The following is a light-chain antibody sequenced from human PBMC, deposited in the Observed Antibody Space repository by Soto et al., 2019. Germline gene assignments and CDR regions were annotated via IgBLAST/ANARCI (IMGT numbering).Light chain of an antibody. CDR3: QQYNHWPLYT. V-gene: IGKV3-15*01. CDR1: QSVSRN. Sequence: EVVMTQSPATLSVSPGERATLSCRASQSVSRNLAWYQQRPGRAPRLLIYDASTRATNIPTRFSGSGSGTEFTLTINSLQSEAFAVYYCQQYNHWPLYTFGQGTKLEIK. J-gene: IGKJ2*01. CDR2: DAS.